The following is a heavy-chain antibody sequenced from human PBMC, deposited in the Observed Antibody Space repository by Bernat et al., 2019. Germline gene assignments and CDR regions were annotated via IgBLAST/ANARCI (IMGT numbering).Heavy chain of an antibody. Sequence: QLQLQESGPGLVKPSETLSLTCTVSGGSITSSSYYWGWIRQPPGKGLEWIGSIYYSGSTYYNPSLKSRVTISVDTSKNQFSQKLSSVTAADTAVYYCARPTIYDSSGYYFDYWGQGTLVTVSS. CDR1: GGSITSSSYY. CDR3: ARPTIYDSSGYYFDY. D-gene: IGHD3-22*01. CDR2: IYYSGST. V-gene: IGHV4-39*01. J-gene: IGHJ4*02.